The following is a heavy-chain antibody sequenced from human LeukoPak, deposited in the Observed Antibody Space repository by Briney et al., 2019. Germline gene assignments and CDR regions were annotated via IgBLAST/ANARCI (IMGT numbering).Heavy chain of an antibody. D-gene: IGHD3-22*01. J-gene: IGHJ4*02. Sequence: SETLSLTCTVSGGSISSSSQYWGWIRQPPGKGLEWIGSIYYSGSTYYNPSLKSRVTISVDTSKNQFSLKLSSVTAADTAVYYCARGYSSGYYFGLYYFDYWGQGTLVTVSS. CDR2: IYYSGST. V-gene: IGHV4-39*07. CDR3: ARGYSSGYYFGLYYFDY. CDR1: GGSISSSSQY.